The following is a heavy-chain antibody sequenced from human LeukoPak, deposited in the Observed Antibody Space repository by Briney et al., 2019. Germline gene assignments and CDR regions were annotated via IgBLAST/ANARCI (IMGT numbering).Heavy chain of an antibody. V-gene: IGHV1-24*01. D-gene: IGHD1-26*01. CDR1: GYTFTGYY. CDR2: FDPEDGET. J-gene: IGHJ4*02. CDR3: ATVALVLFDY. Sequence: ASVKVSCKASGYTFTGYYMHWVRQAPGQGREWMGGFDPEDGETIYAQKFQGRVTMTEDTSTDTAYMELSSLRSEDTAVYYCATVALVLFDYWGQGTLVTVSS.